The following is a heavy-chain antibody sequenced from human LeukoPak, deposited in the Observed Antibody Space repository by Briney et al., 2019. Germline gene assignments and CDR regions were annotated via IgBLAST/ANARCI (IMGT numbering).Heavy chain of an antibody. CDR3: ARGGQGDGYSADEAFDF. CDR1: GDIVSSNSTA. CDR2: TYYRSKWYN. J-gene: IGHJ3*01. Sequence: SQTLSLSYAISGDIVSSNSTACNWIRQSPSRGLEWLGRTYYRSKWYNDYAVSVKSRITINPDTSKNQFSLQLNSVTPEDTAVYYCARGGQGDGYSADEAFDFWGQGTMVTVSS. D-gene: IGHD5-18*01. V-gene: IGHV6-1*01.